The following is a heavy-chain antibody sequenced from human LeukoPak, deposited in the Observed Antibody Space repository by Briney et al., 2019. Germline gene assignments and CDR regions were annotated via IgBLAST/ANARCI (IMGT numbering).Heavy chain of an antibody. CDR1: GGTFSSYA. CDR3: AKPAFRLWFGELLNWFDP. D-gene: IGHD3-10*01. V-gene: IGHV1-69*04. J-gene: IGHJ5*02. CDR2: IIPILGIA. Sequence: ASVKVSCKASGGTFSSYAISWVRQAPGQGLEWMGRIIPILGIANYAQKFQGRVTITADKSTSTAYMELSSLRSEDTAVYYCAKPAFRLWFGELLNWFDPWGQGTLVTVSS.